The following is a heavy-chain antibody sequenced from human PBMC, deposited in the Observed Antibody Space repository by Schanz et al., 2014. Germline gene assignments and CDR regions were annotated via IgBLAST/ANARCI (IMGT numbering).Heavy chain of an antibody. J-gene: IGHJ6*02. CDR2: INGNGGIT. CDR3: ARGASRDYFAMDV. V-gene: IGHV3-11*04. Sequence: QVQLVESGGGLVKPGGSLRLSCAASGFTFSDYYMSWIRQAPGKGLEWVSAINGNGGITYYADPVKGRFTVSRDNAKNSVHLQMNGLRAEDTAVYYCARGASRDYFAMDVWGQGTTVTVSS. CDR1: GFTFSDYY.